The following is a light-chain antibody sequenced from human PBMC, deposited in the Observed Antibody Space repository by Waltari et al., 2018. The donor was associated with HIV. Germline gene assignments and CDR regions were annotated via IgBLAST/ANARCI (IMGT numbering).Light chain of an antibody. CDR2: ANS. CDR3: QSYDNDLNSPV. Sequence: QSVLTQPPSVSGAPGQRVTISCTGNGSNIGSPSDVHWYLQTPGSAPKLLNNANSRPSGVPERFSGSRSGSSASLAITALRVEDEGTYYCQSYDNDLNSPVFGGGTELTVL. V-gene: IGLV1-40*01. CDR1: GSNIGSPSD. J-gene: IGLJ2*01.